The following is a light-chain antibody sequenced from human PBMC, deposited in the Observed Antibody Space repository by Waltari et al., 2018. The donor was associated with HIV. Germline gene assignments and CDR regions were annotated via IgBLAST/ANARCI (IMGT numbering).Light chain of an antibody. J-gene: IGLJ2*01. Sequence: SYVLTQPPSVSVAPGPTARITCGGNNIAAIKSVHWYRKSPGQAPVLVVYEYRDRPSGIPDRFSGSSSGDTATLTISRAEAGDEADYYCQVYSDRGDPVIFGGGTKLTVL. CDR1: NIAAIKS. CDR3: QVYSDRGDPVI. CDR2: EYR. V-gene: IGLV3-21*02.